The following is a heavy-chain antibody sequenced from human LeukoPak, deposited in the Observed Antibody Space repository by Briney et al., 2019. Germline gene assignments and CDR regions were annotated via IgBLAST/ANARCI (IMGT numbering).Heavy chain of an antibody. Sequence: ASVKASCKASGYTFTGYYMHWVRQAPGQGLEWMGWINPNSGGTNYAQKFQGRVTMTRDTSISTAYMELSRLRSDDTAVYYCARGLARTSMVTRGGVRFDYWGQGTLVTVSS. D-gene: IGHD5-18*01. CDR3: ARGLARTSMVTRGGVRFDY. CDR2: INPNSGGT. J-gene: IGHJ4*02. V-gene: IGHV1-2*02. CDR1: GYTFTGYY.